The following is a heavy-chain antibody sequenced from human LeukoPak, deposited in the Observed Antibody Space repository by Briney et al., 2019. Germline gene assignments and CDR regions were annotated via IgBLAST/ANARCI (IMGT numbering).Heavy chain of an antibody. CDR1: GGSINNYY. Sequence: PSETLSLTCTVSGGSINNYYWSWIRQPPGKGLEWIGFIYYSGSTNYNPSLKSRVTISVDTSKNQFSLKLSSVTAADTAVYYCARDRWELLTGGFDYWGQGTLVTVSS. J-gene: IGHJ4*02. D-gene: IGHD1-26*01. V-gene: IGHV4-59*01. CDR3: ARDRWELLTGGFDY. CDR2: IYYSGST.